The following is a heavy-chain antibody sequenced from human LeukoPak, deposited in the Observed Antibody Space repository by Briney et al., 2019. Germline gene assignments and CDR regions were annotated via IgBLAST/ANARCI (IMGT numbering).Heavy chain of an antibody. Sequence: GGSLRLSCAASGFTFSNYWMQWVRQAPGKGLVWVSHINSDGTSTTYADPVKGRFTISRDNAKNTLYLQMNSLRVEDTAVYYCVRGNWGVDSWGQGTLVTVSS. CDR3: VRGNWGVDS. CDR1: GFTFSNYW. CDR2: INSDGTST. J-gene: IGHJ4*02. D-gene: IGHD7-27*01. V-gene: IGHV3-74*03.